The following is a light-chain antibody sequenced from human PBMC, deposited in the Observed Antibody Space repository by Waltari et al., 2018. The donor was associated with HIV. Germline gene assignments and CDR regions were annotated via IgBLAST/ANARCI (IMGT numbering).Light chain of an antibody. V-gene: IGLV2-14*03. CDR3: SSFTDNRAVI. Sequence: QSVLTQPAAVSGSPGQSIAVSCTGTSSAVGGYDYVPWYQQHPDKAPKLLIYEVRSRPSGVSDRFSDSKSGNTASLTISGLQPEDEADYYCSSFTDNRAVIFGGGTKLTVL. CDR1: SSAVGGYDY. J-gene: IGLJ2*01. CDR2: EVR.